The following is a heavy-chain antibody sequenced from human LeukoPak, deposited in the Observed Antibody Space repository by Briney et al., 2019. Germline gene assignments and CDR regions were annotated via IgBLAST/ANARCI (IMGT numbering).Heavy chain of an antibody. V-gene: IGHV1-69*02. CDR3: ASEYQLLNYYYYGMDV. D-gene: IGHD2-2*01. CDR2: IIPIFGIA. Sequence: SVKVSCKASGGTFSSYTISWVRQAPGQGLEWMGRIIPIFGIANYAQKFQGRVTITADKSTSTAYMDLSSLRFEDTAVYYCASEYQLLNYYYYGMDVWGQGTTVTVSS. J-gene: IGHJ6*02. CDR1: GGTFSSYT.